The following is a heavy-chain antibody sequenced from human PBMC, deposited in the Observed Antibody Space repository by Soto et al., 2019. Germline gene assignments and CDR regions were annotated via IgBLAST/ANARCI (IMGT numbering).Heavy chain of an antibody. CDR1: GGSISSSSYY. CDR3: ASEGGRYCTGGSCQVDY. D-gene: IGHD2-15*01. Sequence: QLQLQESGPGLVKPSETLSLTCTVSGGSISSSSYYWGWIRQPPGKGLEWIGSIYYSGNTYYTPSLQSRVPISVDTSKNQFSLKLSSVTAADTAVYYCASEGGRYCTGGSCQVDYWGQGTLVTVSS. V-gene: IGHV4-39*01. J-gene: IGHJ4*02. CDR2: IYYSGNT.